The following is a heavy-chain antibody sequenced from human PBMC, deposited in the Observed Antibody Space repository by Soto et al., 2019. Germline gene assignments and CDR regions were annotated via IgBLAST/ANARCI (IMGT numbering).Heavy chain of an antibody. Sequence: QVQLVESGGGVVQPGRSLRLSCAASGFTFSSYGMHWVRQAPGKGLEWVAVIWYDGSNKYYADSVKGRFTISRDNSKNTLYLQMNSLRAEDTAVYYCARAGYCSSTSSLGSGYYYMDVWGKGTTVTVSS. J-gene: IGHJ6*03. D-gene: IGHD2-2*01. CDR1: GFTFSSYG. CDR2: IWYDGSNK. V-gene: IGHV3-33*01. CDR3: ARAGYCSSTSSLGSGYYYMDV.